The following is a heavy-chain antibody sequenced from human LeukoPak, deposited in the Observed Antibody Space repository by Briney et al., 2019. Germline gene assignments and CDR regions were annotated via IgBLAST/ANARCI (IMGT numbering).Heavy chain of an antibody. CDR2: ISSISRYT. Sequence: PGGSLRLSCAASGFTFSDYYMSWIRQAPGKGLEWVSYISSISRYTNYADSVKGRFTISRDNAKNALYLQMTSMRGEDTAVYYSARDCAIRTRIAGVFDPWGQGNLVTVSS. CDR3: ARDCAIRTRIAGVFDP. D-gene: IGHD2-21*01. J-gene: IGHJ5*02. CDR1: GFTFSDYY. V-gene: IGHV3-11*06.